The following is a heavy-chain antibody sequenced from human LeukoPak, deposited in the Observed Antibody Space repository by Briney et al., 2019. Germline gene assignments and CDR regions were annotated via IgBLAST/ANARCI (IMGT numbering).Heavy chain of an antibody. CDR2: IYYSGST. CDR3: AREGDYDSSGPYYFDY. J-gene: IGHJ4*02. Sequence: SETLSLTCTVSGGSISSYYWSWIRQPPGKGLEWIGYIYYSGSTNYNPSLKSRVTISVDTSKNQFSLKLSSVTAADTAVYYCAREGDYDSSGPYYFDYWGQGTLVTVSS. D-gene: IGHD3-22*01. CDR1: GGSISSYY. V-gene: IGHV4-59*01.